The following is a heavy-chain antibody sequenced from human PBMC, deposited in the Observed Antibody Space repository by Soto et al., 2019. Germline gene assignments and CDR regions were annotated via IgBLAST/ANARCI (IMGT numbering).Heavy chain of an antibody. Sequence: QVQRQESGPGLVKPSETLSLTCSVSGDSLTSSYWTWVRKPPGKGREWIGYTYYTGKTNYNPSLKSRVTISLYLSKNQFSLELRSLTAADTAVYYCARIILTGYYGLESWGQGTLVIVSA. D-gene: IGHD3-9*01. CDR3: ARIILTGYYGLES. CDR1: GDSLTSSY. V-gene: IGHV4-59*01. CDR2: TYYTGKT. J-gene: IGHJ5*02.